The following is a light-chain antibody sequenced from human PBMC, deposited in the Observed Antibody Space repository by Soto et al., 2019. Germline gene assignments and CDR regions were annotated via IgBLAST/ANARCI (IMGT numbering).Light chain of an antibody. J-gene: IGKJ5*01. Sequence: TVLSPPPGTLSLSPGERASLSCRPSPSVTNNQLAWYQQNPDQPPILLYCGATSRAAVTPSRFSGSGSGTDFTLTISRLEPEDFAVYYCQQDSSSPITFGQGTRLEIK. CDR3: QQDSSSPIT. V-gene: IGKV3-20*01. CDR1: PSVTNNQ. CDR2: GAT.